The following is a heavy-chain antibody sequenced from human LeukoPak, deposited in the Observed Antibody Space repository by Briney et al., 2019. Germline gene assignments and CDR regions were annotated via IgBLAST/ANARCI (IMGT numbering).Heavy chain of an antibody. CDR2: ISGSGDST. D-gene: IGHD3-10*01. V-gene: IGHV3-23*01. Sequence: GGSLRLSCVASGFTLRSYVMNWVRQTPGKGLEWVLSISGSGDSTFYADSVKGRFSISRDNSKNTAYLQMDSLKTEDTAVYYCTGNYYGSGSYADFDYWGQGTLVTVSS. CDR1: GFTLRSYV. J-gene: IGHJ4*02. CDR3: TGNYYGSGSYADFDY.